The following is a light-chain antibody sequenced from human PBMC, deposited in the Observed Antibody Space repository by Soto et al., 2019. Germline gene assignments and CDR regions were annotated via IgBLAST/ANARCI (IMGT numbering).Light chain of an antibody. CDR3: SSHAGSSNFVV. Sequence: QPVLTQPPSASGSPGQSVTIYCTGTSSDVGGYNFVSWYQQHPGKAPKLIIYEVSKRPSGVPDRFFGFKSGNRASLTVAGLQAEDEADYYCSSHAGSSNFVVFGGGTKVTVL. J-gene: IGLJ2*01. CDR1: SSDVGGYNF. V-gene: IGLV2-8*01. CDR2: EVS.